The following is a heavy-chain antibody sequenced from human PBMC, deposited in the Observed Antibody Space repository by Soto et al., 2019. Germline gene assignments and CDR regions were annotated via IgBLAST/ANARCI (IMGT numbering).Heavy chain of an antibody. CDR3: ARSKPNYDFWNDLTSLDTSDI. CDR1: GGPISSYS. CDR2: IYYSGTT. Sequence: LSLTCTVSGGPISSYSWSWSWIRQSPGKGLEWIGYIYYSGTTNYNPSLKSRLTMSIDTSKNQFSLNLSSVTAADTAVYYCARSKPNYDFWNDLTSLDTSDIWGQGTMVTVSS. J-gene: IGHJ3*02. V-gene: IGHV4-59*01. D-gene: IGHD3-3*01.